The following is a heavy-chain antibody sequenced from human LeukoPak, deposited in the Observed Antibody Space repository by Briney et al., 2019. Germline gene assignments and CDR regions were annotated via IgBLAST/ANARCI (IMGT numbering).Heavy chain of an antibody. V-gene: IGHV4-30-2*01. CDR3: ARAYYYGSGSYWADY. CDR2: IYHSGST. D-gene: IGHD3-10*01. J-gene: IGHJ4*02. CDR1: GGSISSGGYS. Sequence: SETLSLTCAVSGGSISSGGYSWSWIRQPPGKGLEWIGYIYHSGSTYYNPSLKSRVTISVDTSKNQFSLKLSSVTAADTAVYYCARAYYYGSGSYWADYWGQGTLVTVSS.